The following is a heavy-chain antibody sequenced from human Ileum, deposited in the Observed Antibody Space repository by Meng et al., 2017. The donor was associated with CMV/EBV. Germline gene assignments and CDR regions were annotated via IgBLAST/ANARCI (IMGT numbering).Heavy chain of an antibody. Sequence: ITLEETATTLLTRTHSPSLTCPFSWFSLTTTGRGVGWIRQAPGKALEWLAIIYWDGDRRYNPSLRSRLTIMKDPSGNQVVLKLADMDPVDTATYYCAQTSTGNNPVSYLFDYWGQGALVTVSS. V-gene: IGHV2-5*02. CDR3: AQTSTGNNPVSYLFDY. J-gene: IGHJ4*02. CDR1: WFSLTTTGRG. D-gene: IGHD1/OR15-1a*01. CDR2: IYWDGDR.